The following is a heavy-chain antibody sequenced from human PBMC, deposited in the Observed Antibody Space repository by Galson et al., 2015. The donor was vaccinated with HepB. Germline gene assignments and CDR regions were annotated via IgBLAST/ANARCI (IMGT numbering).Heavy chain of an antibody. CDR3: VTGEDGRWYMAYFDY. Sequence: QSGAEVKKPGESLKISCKVSGYPVIELSMHWVRQAPGKGLEWMGGFDPEEGETIYAQKFEGRVTMTEDTSTDTAYMELSNLRSEDTAVYYCVTGEDGRWYMAYFDYWGQGALVTVSS. D-gene: IGHD6-13*01. J-gene: IGHJ4*02. V-gene: IGHV1-24*01. CDR1: GYPVIELS. CDR2: FDPEEGET.